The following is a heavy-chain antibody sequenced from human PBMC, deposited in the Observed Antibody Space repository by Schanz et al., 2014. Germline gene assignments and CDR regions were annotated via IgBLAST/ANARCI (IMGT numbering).Heavy chain of an antibody. CDR3: ARDKGGLIPFDY. D-gene: IGHD2-15*01. J-gene: IGHJ4*02. Sequence: EVQLVESGGGLVQPGGSLRLSCAASGFTVSSKYMNWVRQAPGKGPEWVSVIFGGGSTYYADSVKGRFTISRDNAKNSLYLQMNSLRAEDTAVYYCARDKGGLIPFDYWGQGTLVAVSS. CDR2: IFGGGST. V-gene: IGHV3-66*01. CDR1: GFTVSSKY.